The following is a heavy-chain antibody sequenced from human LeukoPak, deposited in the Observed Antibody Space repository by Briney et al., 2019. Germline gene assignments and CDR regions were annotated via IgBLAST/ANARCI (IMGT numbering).Heavy chain of an antibody. CDR3: AKDWGMGDQLLRIDY. Sequence: GGSLRLSCAASGFTFSNYSMNWVRQAPGKGLEWVSSISSSSGYIYYADSVKGRFTISRDNAKNSLYLQMNSLRAEDTAVYYCAKDWGMGDQLLRIDYWGQGTLVTVSS. D-gene: IGHD2-2*01. V-gene: IGHV3-21*01. CDR2: ISSSSGYI. J-gene: IGHJ4*02. CDR1: GFTFSNYS.